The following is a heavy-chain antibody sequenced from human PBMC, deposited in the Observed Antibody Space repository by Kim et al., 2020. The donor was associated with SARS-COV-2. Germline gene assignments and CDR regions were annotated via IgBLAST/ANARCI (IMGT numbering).Heavy chain of an antibody. CDR2: ISYDGSNK. CDR3: ARDSRAYSSSWNPFDY. Sequence: GGYLRLSCAASGFTFSSYGMHWVRQAPGKGLEWVAVISYDGSNKYYADSVKGRFTISRDNSKNTLYLQMNSLRAEDTAVYYCARDSRAYSSSWNPFDYWGQGTLVTVSS. CDR1: GFTFSSYG. D-gene: IGHD6-13*01. J-gene: IGHJ4*02. V-gene: IGHV3-33*05.